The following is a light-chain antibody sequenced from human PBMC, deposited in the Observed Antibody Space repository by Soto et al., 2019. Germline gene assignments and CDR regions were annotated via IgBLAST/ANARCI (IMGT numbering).Light chain of an antibody. CDR1: QSISSSF. Sequence: DIVLTQSPGTLSVSPGERATLSCRASQSISSSFLAWYQQKAGQAPRLLLHDSSDRATGIPDRFSGSGSGTDFPLTISAVEPEDLAGYYCQQYDTARRTFCQGTKLEIQ. J-gene: IGKJ2*01. CDR2: DSS. CDR3: QQYDTARRT. V-gene: IGKV3-20*01.